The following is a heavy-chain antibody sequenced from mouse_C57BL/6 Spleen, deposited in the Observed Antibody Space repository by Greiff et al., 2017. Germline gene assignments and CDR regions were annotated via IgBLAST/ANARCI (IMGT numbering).Heavy chain of an antibody. CDR3: ARGGYNGDSPPWFAY. D-gene: IGHD1-1*01. J-gene: IGHJ3*01. CDR2: ISYDGSN. V-gene: IGHV3-6*01. Sequence: DVQLQESGPGLVKPSQSLSLTCSVTGYSITSGYYWNWIRQFPGNKLEWMGYISYDGSNNYNPSLKNRISLTRDTSKNQFFLKLNSVTTEDTATDYWARGGYNGDSPPWFAYWGQGTLVTVSA. CDR1: GYSITSGYY.